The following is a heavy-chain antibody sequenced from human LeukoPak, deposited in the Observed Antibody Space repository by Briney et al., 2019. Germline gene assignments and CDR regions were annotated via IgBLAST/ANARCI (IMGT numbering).Heavy chain of an antibody. D-gene: IGHD3-9*01. V-gene: IGHV5-51*01. CDR2: IYPGDSDT. CDR1: GNSITTYW. Sequence: GESLKISCKASGNSITTYWIGWVRQMPGKGLEWMGIIYPGDSDTRYSPSFQGRVTISADKSISAAFLQWSSLKASDTAIYYCARHLNLGGILTGYAMTDWGQGTLVTVSS. CDR3: ARHLNLGGILTGYAMTD. J-gene: IGHJ4*02.